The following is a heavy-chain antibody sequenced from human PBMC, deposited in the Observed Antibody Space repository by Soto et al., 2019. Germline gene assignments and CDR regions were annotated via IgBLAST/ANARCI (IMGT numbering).Heavy chain of an antibody. CDR3: ARLGPVVPAAMGPLGYYGLDV. Sequence: GASVKVSCKASGYTFTGYYMHWVRQAPGQGLEWMGWINPNSGGTNYAQKFQGWVTMTRDTSISTAYMELSRLRSDDTAVYYCARLGPVVPAAMGPLGYYGLDVWRQGPTVTVSS. D-gene: IGHD2-2*01. J-gene: IGHJ6*02. CDR1: GYTFTGYY. V-gene: IGHV1-2*04. CDR2: INPNSGGT.